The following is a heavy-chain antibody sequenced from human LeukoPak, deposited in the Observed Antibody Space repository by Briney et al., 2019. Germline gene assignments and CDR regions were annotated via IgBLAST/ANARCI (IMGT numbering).Heavy chain of an antibody. D-gene: IGHD6-25*01. CDR2: INNHGTAT. CDR1: GFTFNCSW. Sequence: GSLRLSCAASGFTFNCSWEHWVCQVPGKGLVWLSGINNHGTATYYADSVKGCFTISRDNAKNTVYLQMNGLRAEDTTVYYCATVSEYWGQGTLVTVSS. J-gene: IGHJ4*02. CDR3: ATVSEY. V-gene: IGHV3-74*01.